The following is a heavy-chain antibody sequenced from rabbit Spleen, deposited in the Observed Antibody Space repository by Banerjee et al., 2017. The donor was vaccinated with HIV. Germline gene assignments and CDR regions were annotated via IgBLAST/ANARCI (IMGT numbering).Heavy chain of an antibody. CDR2: IDPIFGIT. CDR1: GLDFSSSDW. J-gene: IGHJ4*01. CDR3: AREKSGNHGHDL. V-gene: IGHV1S40*01. Sequence: QSLEESGGDLVKPGASLTLTCTASGLDFSSSDWIYWVHQAPGKGLEWIGYIDPIFGITYFANWAKGRFTISKTSSTTVTLQMTSLTAADTATYFCAREKSGNHGHDLWGPGTLVTVS. D-gene: IGHD3-1*01.